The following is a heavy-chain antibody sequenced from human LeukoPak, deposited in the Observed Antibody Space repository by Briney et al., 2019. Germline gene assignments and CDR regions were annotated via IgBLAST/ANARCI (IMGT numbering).Heavy chain of an antibody. J-gene: IGHJ4*02. CDR1: GGSMTTHH. Sequence: PSETLSLTCTVSGGSMTTHHWNWIRQTPGKGLEWIGYVFDSGRTKENPSLKSRVSLSADTSKNQLSLRLSSVTAADTAVYYCTTIKRGNIFGYFDFWGQGILVTVSS. D-gene: IGHD5-18*01. CDR2: VFDSGRT. CDR3: TTIKRGNIFGYFDF. V-gene: IGHV4-59*11.